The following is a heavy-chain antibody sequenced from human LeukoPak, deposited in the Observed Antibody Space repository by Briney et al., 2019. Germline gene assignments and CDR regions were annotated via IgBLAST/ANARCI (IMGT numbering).Heavy chain of an antibody. CDR3: ARDGGRGYCSSTSCSFDP. V-gene: IGHV1-18*01. Sequence: ASVKASCKASGYTFTSYGMSWVRQAPGQGLEWTGWISAYNGNTNYAQKLQGRVTMTTDTSTSTAYMELRSLRSDDTAVYYCARDGGRGYCSSTSCSFDPWGQGTLVTVSS. CDR1: GYTFTSYG. J-gene: IGHJ5*02. CDR2: ISAYNGNT. D-gene: IGHD2-2*01.